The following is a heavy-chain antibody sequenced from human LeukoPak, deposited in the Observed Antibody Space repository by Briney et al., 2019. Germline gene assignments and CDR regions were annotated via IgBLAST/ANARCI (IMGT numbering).Heavy chain of an antibody. CDR2: IYSRGSI. Sequence: QPGGSLRLSCVASGFTVGSHYMSWVRQAPGKGLDWVSIIYSRGSIYYADSVKGRFTISRDSSNNTLFLQMTYLKAVDTALYYCARGVRDWYDGAYDLWGQGTMVAVSS. CDR3: ARGVRDWYDGAYDL. J-gene: IGHJ3*01. V-gene: IGHV3-66*01. D-gene: IGHD1-1*01. CDR1: GFTVGSHY.